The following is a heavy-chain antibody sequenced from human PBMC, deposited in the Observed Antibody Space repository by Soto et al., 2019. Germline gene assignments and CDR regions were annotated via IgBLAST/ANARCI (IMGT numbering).Heavy chain of an antibody. V-gene: IGHV1-2*02. J-gene: IGHJ4*02. Sequence: SVKVSCKASGYTFIDYYMHWVRQAPGQGFEWLGRISPKSGATNYAQKFQGRVTMTWDTSLNTAYMELSSLISEDTAVYYCARPPGYISDWYYFDLWGQGTLVTVSS. CDR3: ARPPGYISDWYYFDL. CDR2: ISPKSGAT. CDR1: GYTFIDYY. D-gene: IGHD3-9*01.